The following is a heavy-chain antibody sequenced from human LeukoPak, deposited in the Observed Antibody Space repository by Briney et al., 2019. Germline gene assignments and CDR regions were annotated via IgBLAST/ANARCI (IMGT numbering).Heavy chain of an antibody. J-gene: IGHJ4*02. V-gene: IGHV3-23*01. D-gene: IGHD3-22*01. CDR3: ARSSGYYYDSSGNYYFDD. CDR2: ISGSGGRT. CDR1: GFTFSNYA. Sequence: GGSLRLSCAASGFTFSNYAMSWVRQAPGKGLEWVSAISGSGGRTYYADSVKGRFTISRDNSKNTLYLQMDSLRAEDMAVYYCARSSGYYYDSSGNYYFDDWGQGTVVTVAS.